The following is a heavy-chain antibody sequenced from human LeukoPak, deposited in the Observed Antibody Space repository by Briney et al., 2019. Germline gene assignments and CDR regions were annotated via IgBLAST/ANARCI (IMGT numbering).Heavy chain of an antibody. CDR1: AFTFSSYS. CDR3: ARDSHYAFDY. CDR2: IGLSPTSV. V-gene: IGHV3-48*02. D-gene: IGHD2-2*01. J-gene: IGHJ4*02. Sequence: GGSLRLSCAASAFTFSSYSMNWVRQAPGKWLEWISYIGLSPTSVHYADSVKGRFTISRDNAKNSLYLQMNSLRDEDTAVYYCARDSHYAFDYWGQGTLVTVSS.